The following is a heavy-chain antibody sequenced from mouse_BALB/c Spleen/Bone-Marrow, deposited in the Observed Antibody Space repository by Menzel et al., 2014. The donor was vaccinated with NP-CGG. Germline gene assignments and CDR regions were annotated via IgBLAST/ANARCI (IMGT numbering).Heavy chain of an antibody. CDR3: ARYYYGSSLFDY. CDR1: GFNIKDTY. J-gene: IGHJ2*01. Sequence: VQLKESGAELVKPGASVKLSCTASGFNIKDTYMHWVKQRPEQGLEWIGRIDPANGNTKYDPKFQGKATITADTSSNTAYLQLSSLTSEDTAVYYCARYYYGSSLFDYWGQGTTRTVSS. CDR2: IDPANGNT. D-gene: IGHD1-1*01. V-gene: IGHV14-3*02.